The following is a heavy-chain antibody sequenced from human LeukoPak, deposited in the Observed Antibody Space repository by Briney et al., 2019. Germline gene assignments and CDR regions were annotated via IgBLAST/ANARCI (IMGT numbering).Heavy chain of an antibody. Sequence: PSETLSLTCTVSGGSISSYYWSWIRQPPGKGLEWIGYIYYSGSTNYNPSLKSRVTISVDTSKNQFSLKLSSVTAADTAVYYCAMGVRDLYYYMDVWGKGTTVTVSS. D-gene: IGHD6-6*01. J-gene: IGHJ6*03. CDR3: AMGVRDLYYYMDV. V-gene: IGHV4-59*01. CDR1: GGSISSYY. CDR2: IYYSGST.